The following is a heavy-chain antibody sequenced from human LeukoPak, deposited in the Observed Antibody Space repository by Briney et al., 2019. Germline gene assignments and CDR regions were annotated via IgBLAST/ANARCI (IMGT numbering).Heavy chain of an antibody. J-gene: IGHJ3*01. Sequence: ASVKVSCKVSGYTLTELSTHWVRQAPGKGLEWMGGFDPEDGERIYTQKFQDRVTMTEDTSTDTAYMELRSLRSEDTAMYYCATALRLEALDLWGHGTMVTVSS. CDR1: GYTLTELS. V-gene: IGHV1-24*01. CDR3: ATALRLEALDL. D-gene: IGHD3-16*01. CDR2: FDPEDGER.